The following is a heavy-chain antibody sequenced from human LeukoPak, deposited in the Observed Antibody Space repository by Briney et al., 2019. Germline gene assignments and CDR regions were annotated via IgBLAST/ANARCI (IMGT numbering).Heavy chain of an antibody. CDR1: GFTFSSYW. Sequence: GGSLRLSCAASGFTFSSYWMNWVRQAPGKGLEWVANIKQDGSEKYYVDSVKGRFTISRDNAKNSLYLQMYSLRAEDTAVYYCAKGSSGWPANYWYFDLWGRGTLVTVSS. CDR3: AKGSSGWPANYWYFDL. V-gene: IGHV3-7*05. D-gene: IGHD6-19*01. CDR2: IKQDGSEK. J-gene: IGHJ2*01.